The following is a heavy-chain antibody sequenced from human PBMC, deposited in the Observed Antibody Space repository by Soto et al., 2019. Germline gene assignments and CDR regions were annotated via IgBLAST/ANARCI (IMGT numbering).Heavy chain of an antibody. CDR2: ISGSGGST. CDR3: AKGSGSTIFVVAYYPALGGDRALDI. CDR1: GFTFSSYA. V-gene: IGHV3-23*01. J-gene: IGHJ3*02. D-gene: IGHD3-3*01. Sequence: GGSLRLSCAASGFTFSSYAMSWVRQAPGKGLEWVSAISGSGGSTYYADSVKGRFTISRDNSKNTLYLQMNSLRAEDTAVYYCAKGSGSTIFVVAYYPALGGDRALDIWGQGTMVTASS.